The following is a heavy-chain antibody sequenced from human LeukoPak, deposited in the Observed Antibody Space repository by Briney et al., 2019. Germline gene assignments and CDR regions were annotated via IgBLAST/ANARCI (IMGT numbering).Heavy chain of an antibody. D-gene: IGHD3-9*01. CDR2: IYYSGST. Sequence: SETLSLTCTVSGGSLSSYYWSWIRQPPGKGLEWIGYIYYSGSTNYNPSLKSRVTISVDTSKNQFSLKLSSVTAADTAVYYCARGGRDYDILTGYYGEKPFDYWGQGTLVTVSS. CDR1: GGSLSSYY. J-gene: IGHJ4*02. CDR3: ARGGRDYDILTGYYGEKPFDY. V-gene: IGHV4-59*08.